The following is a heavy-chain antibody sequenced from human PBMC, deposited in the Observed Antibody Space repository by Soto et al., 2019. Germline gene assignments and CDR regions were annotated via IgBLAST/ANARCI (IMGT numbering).Heavy chain of an antibody. D-gene: IGHD1-26*01. CDR1: GGTFSSYA. CDR3: ARGLMGELLEDDHFQH. CDR2: IIPIFGTA. V-gene: IGHV1-69*12. J-gene: IGHJ1*01. Sequence: QVQLVQSGAEVKKPGSSVKVSCKASGGTFSSYAISWVRQAPGQGLAWMGGIIPIFGTANYAQKFQGRVTITADESTITAYMELSSLRSEDTAVYYCARGLMGELLEDDHFQHWGQGTLVTVSS.